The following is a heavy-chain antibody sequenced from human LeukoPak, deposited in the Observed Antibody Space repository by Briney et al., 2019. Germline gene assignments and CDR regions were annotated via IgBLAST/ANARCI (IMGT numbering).Heavy chain of an antibody. D-gene: IGHD2-21*01. CDR1: VYTFTCYY. J-gene: IGHJ4*02. CDR2: INPNSGGT. Sequence: GASVTVSFKASVYTFTCYYMHWVRQAPGQGLEWMGWINPNSGGTNYAQKFQGRVTMTRDTSISTAYMELSRLRSDDTAVYYCARVVGDPYFDYWGQGTLVTVSS. V-gene: IGHV1-2*02. CDR3: ARVVGDPYFDY.